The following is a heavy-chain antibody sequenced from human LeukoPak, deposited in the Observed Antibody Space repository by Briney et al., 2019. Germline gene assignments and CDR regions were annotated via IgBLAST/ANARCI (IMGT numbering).Heavy chain of an antibody. Sequence: GGSLRLSCVASGFTFNNHWMHWVRQAPGEGLVWVSRIDSDGSTTIYADSVKGRFTISRDNAKNTLYLQMSSLRAEVTAVYYCARGGEYSGSPFDPWGQGTLVTVSS. V-gene: IGHV3-74*01. D-gene: IGHD1-26*01. CDR3: ARGGEYSGSPFDP. CDR2: IDSDGSTT. J-gene: IGHJ5*02. CDR1: GFTFNNHW.